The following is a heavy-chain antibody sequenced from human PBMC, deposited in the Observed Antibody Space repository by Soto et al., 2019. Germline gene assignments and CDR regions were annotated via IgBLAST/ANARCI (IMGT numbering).Heavy chain of an antibody. CDR3: AKVSRSTSDYVGFDY. CDR1: GFTFSSYA. D-gene: IGHD4-17*01. V-gene: IGHV3-23*01. CDR2: ISGSGGST. Sequence: PGGSLRLSCAASGFTFSSYAMSWVRQAPGKGLEWVSAISGSGGSTYYADSVKGRVTISRDNSKNTLYLQMNSLRAEDTAVYYCAKVSRSTSDYVGFDYWGQGALVTVSS. J-gene: IGHJ4*02.